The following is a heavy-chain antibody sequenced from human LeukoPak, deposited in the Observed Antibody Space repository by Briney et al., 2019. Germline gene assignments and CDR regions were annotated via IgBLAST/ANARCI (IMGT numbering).Heavy chain of an antibody. CDR2: IYTSGST. J-gene: IGHJ3*02. D-gene: IGHD2-2*01. V-gene: IGHV4-61*02. CDR1: GGSISSGSYY. CDR3: SRSPRHWYCRNNSWYLGGSFYI. Sequence: NPSQTLSLTCTVSGGSISSGSYYWSWIRQPAGKGLEWIGRIYTSGSTNYNPSLKSRVTMSVDTSKNQFSLKLSSVTAADTAMYYRSRSPRHWYCRNNSWYLGGSFYIWGQGIMVTVSS.